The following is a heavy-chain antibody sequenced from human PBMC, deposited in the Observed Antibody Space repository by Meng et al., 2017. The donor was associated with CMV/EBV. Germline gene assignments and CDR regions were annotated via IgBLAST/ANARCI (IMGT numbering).Heavy chain of an antibody. CDR1: GFTFSSYA. J-gene: IGHJ4*02. CDR2: ISYDGSNK. D-gene: IGHD3-10*01. V-gene: IGHV3-30-3*01. CDR3: ARDYYGSGTDGFDY. Sequence: GESLKISCAASGFTFSSYAMHWVRQAPGKGLEWVAVISYDGSNKYYADSVKGRFTISRDNSKNTLYLQMNSLRAEDTAVYYCARDYYGSGTDGFDYWGQGTLVTVPQ.